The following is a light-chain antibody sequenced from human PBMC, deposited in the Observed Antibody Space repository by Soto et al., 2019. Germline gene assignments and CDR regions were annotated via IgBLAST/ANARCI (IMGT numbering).Light chain of an antibody. CDR1: QSVSSTH. Sequence: EIVLTQSPGTLSLSPGERATLSCRASQSVSSTHLAWYQQKPGQAPRLLIFGASSRATGIPDRFSGSGSGTDCTLTISRLEPEDFAVYYCQHFGSSLWTFGQGTKVEIK. CDR3: QHFGSSLWT. V-gene: IGKV3-20*01. CDR2: GAS. J-gene: IGKJ1*01.